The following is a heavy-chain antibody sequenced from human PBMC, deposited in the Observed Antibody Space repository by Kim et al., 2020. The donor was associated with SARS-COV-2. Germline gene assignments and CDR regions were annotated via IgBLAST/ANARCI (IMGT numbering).Heavy chain of an antibody. D-gene: IGHD6-13*01. CDR1: GFTFSRSG. Sequence: GGSLRLSCAASGFTFSRSGMHWVRQAPGKGLEWVSIITYDGSNKYYADSVKGRFTISRDNAKNTLYLEMNSLRAEDTAVYYCAGDSKGSSRFGLGYLDYWGQGTLVIVSS. CDR2: ITYDGSNK. CDR3: AGDSKGSSRFGLGYLDY. V-gene: IGHV3-33*05. J-gene: IGHJ4*02.